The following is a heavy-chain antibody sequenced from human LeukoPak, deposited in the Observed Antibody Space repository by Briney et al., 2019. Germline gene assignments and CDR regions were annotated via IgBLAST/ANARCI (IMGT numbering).Heavy chain of an antibody. CDR3: ARHVPSGVATRNFDY. D-gene: IGHD1-26*01. Sequence: GESLKISCKGSGYSFTTYWIGWVRQMPGKGLEWMGVIYPGDSESRYSPSFQGQVTMSADKSISTAYLQWSSLKASDTAMYYCARHVPSGVATRNFDYWGQGTLVTVSS. CDR1: GYSFTTYW. J-gene: IGHJ4*02. V-gene: IGHV5-51*01. CDR2: IYPGDSES.